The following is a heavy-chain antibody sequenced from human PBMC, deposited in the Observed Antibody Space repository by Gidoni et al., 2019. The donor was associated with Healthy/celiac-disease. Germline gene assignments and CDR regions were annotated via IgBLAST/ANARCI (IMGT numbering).Heavy chain of an antibody. D-gene: IGHD6-19*01. CDR1: GDSVSSNSSA. CDR2: TYYRSKWYN. J-gene: IGHJ3*02. V-gene: IGHV6-1*01. CDR3: AREEYSSGWYSDAFDI. Sequence: QVQLQQSGPGLVKPSQTLSLTCAISGDSVSSNSSAWNWIRQSPSRGLEWLGRTYYRSKWYNDDAVSVKSRITINPDTSKNQFSLQLNSVTPEDTAVYYCAREEYSSGWYSDAFDIWGQGTMVTVSS.